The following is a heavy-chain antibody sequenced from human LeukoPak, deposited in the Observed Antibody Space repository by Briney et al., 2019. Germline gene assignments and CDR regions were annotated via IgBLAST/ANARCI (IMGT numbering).Heavy chain of an antibody. CDR1: GFTFNSYA. CDR3: VGSGGY. Sequence: PGRSLRLSCAASGFTFNSYAIHWVRQAPGKGLECVAVISFDGSNKYYADSVKGRFTISRDNSKNTLSLQMNTLRPEDTAVYYCVGSGGYWGQGTLVTVSS. V-gene: IGHV3-30*01. D-gene: IGHD1-26*01. CDR2: ISFDGSNK. J-gene: IGHJ4*02.